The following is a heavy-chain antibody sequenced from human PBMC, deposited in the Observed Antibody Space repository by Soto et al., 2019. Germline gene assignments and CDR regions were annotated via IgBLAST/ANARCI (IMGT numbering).Heavy chain of an antibody. CDR2: INDRGSI. Sequence: QVQLQQWGAGPLRPLETLSLTCGVSGGSFSGYYWAWIRQSPGKGLEWIGEINDRGSINYNPSLKSRVSSSVDTSKNHYSRKLRSVTAAATAVYYCARESHDILTGPPWVWYFDLWGRGTLVTVSS. J-gene: IGHJ2*01. D-gene: IGHD3-9*01. CDR1: GGSFSGYY. CDR3: ARESHDILTGPPWVWYFDL. V-gene: IGHV4-34*01.